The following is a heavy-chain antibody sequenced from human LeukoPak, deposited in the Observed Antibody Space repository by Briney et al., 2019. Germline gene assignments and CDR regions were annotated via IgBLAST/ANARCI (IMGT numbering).Heavy chain of an antibody. CDR2: VSAYNGNT. CDR3: ARLRDQAAFDY. J-gene: IGHJ4*02. D-gene: IGHD2-2*01. CDR1: GYTFTSYG. Sequence: SVKVSCKASGYTFTSYGISWVRQAPGQGLEGMGWVSAYNGNTNYAQKLQGRVTMTTDTSTSTAYMELGSLRSDDTAVYYCARLRDQAAFDYWGQGTLVTVSS. V-gene: IGHV1-18*01.